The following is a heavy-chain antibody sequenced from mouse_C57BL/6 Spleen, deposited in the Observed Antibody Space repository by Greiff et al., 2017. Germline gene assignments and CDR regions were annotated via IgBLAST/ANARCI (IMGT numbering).Heavy chain of an antibody. CDR1: GYSFTDYN. Sequence: EVQLQESGPELVKPGASVKISCKASGYSFTDYNMNWVKQSNGKSLEWIGVINPNYGTTSYNQKFKGKATLTVDQSSSTAYMQLNSLTSEDSAVYYCARAYYYGKDYAMDYWGQGTSVTVSS. D-gene: IGHD1-1*01. J-gene: IGHJ4*01. V-gene: IGHV1-39*01. CDR3: ARAYYYGKDYAMDY. CDR2: INPNYGTT.